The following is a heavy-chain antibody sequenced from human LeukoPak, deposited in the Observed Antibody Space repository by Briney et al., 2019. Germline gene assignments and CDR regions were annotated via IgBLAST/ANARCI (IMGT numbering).Heavy chain of an antibody. D-gene: IGHD6-19*01. V-gene: IGHV3-30-3*01. CDR1: GFTFSSYA. CDR2: ISYDGSNK. J-gene: IGHJ4*02. CDR3: ASIAVAGGDY. Sequence: GRSLRLSCAASGFTFSSYAMHWVRQAPGKGLEWVAVISYDGSNKYYADSVKGRFTISRDNSKNTLYLQMYSLRAEDTAVYYCASIAVAGGDYWGQGTLVTVSS.